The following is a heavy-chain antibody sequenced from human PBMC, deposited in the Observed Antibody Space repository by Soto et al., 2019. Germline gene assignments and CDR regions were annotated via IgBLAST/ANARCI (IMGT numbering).Heavy chain of an antibody. D-gene: IGHD3-22*01. V-gene: IGHV4-4*02. CDR1: GASISSRNW. CDR3: ARFRTYYDSSGFAFDI. Sequence: PSETLSLTCGVSGASISSRNWWSWVRQSPAKGLEWIGEIYHTGTTNYNPSLKSRVTLSVDKSKNQFSPTLTSVTAADTAVYYCARFRTYYDSSGFAFDIWGQGTMVTVSS. J-gene: IGHJ3*02. CDR2: IYHTGTT.